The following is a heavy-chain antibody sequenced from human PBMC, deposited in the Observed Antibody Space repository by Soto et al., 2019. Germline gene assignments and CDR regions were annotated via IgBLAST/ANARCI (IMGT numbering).Heavy chain of an antibody. D-gene: IGHD5-12*01. CDR3: ARDVYSGTWTTEEDV. Sequence: GSLRLSCAVSGVPFIRYSMNWVRQAPGKGLEWIAYISGSSSTIKYADSVKGRFTISRDNAKNLLYLQMNSLRAEDTAVYFCARDVYSGTWTTEEDVWGQGTTVTVSS. CDR2: ISGSSSTI. J-gene: IGHJ6*02. CDR1: GVPFIRYS. V-gene: IGHV3-48*01.